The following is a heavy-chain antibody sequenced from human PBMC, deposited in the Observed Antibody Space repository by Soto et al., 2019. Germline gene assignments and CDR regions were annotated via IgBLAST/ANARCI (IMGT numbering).Heavy chain of an antibody. V-gene: IGHV4-30-4*01. J-gene: IGHJ6*01. CDR1: GGSISSGDYY. Sequence: QVQLQESGPGLVKPSQTLSLTCTVSGGSISSGDYYWSWIRQPPGKGLEWIGYIYYSGSTYYNPSLKSRVTISVDTSKNQFSLKLSSVTAADTAVYYCAGHEMIEGGYCSGGSCYSNYYGMDVW. D-gene: IGHD2-15*01. CDR2: IYYSGST. CDR3: AGHEMIEGGYCSGGSCYSNYYGMDV.